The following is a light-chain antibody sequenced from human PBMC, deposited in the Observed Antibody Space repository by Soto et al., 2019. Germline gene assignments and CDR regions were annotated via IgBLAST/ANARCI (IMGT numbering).Light chain of an antibody. CDR2: GAS. CDR3: QQYGSSPT. Sequence: EVVSPQSPATLSCSPAERATLCCMASQSVSSSSLAWYQQKRGQAPRLLVYGASSRATGIPDRFSGSGSGTDFTLTISRLEPADSAVYYCQQYGSSPTFGGGTKVDIK. CDR1: QSVSSSS. V-gene: IGKV3-20*01. J-gene: IGKJ4*01.